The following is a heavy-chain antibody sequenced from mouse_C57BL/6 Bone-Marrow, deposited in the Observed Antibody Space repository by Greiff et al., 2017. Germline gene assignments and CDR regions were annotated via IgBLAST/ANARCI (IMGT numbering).Heavy chain of an antibody. J-gene: IGHJ3*01. D-gene: IGHD2-4*01. Sequence: VQLQQPGAELVKPGASVTLSCKASGYTFTSYWMHWVKQRPGQGLEWIGMIHPNSGSTNYNEKFKSKATLTVDKSSSTAYMQLSSLTSEDSAVYYCAVYYDYDGFAYWGQGTLVTVSA. CDR3: AVYYDYDGFAY. CDR2: IHPNSGST. V-gene: IGHV1-64*01. CDR1: GYTFTSYW.